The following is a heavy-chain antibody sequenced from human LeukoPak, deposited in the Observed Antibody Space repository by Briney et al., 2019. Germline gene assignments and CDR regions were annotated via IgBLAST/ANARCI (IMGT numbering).Heavy chain of an antibody. Sequence: MSSETLSLTCTVSGGSISSYYWSWIRQPPGKGLGWIGYIYYSGSTNHDPSLKSRVTISLDTSKNQFSLKLTSVTAADTAVYYCARGWAYFDYWGQGALVTVSS. D-gene: IGHD1-26*01. V-gene: IGHV4-59*01. J-gene: IGHJ4*02. CDR2: IYYSGST. CDR3: ARGWAYFDY. CDR1: GGSISSYY.